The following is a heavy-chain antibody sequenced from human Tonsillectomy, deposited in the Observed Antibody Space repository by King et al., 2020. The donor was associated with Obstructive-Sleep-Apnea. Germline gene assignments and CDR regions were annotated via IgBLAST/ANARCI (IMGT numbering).Heavy chain of an antibody. V-gene: IGHV3-9*01. CDR1: GFTFDEYA. J-gene: IGHJ6*02. Sequence: VQLVESGGALVQPGRSLRLSCVASGFTFDEYAMYWVRQAPGKGLEWVSGITWNSGSIGYADSVKGRFTISRDNARKSLYLQMNSLGAEDTALYYCAKDGVNYGAGGYGMDVWGQGTTVTVSS. CDR3: AKDGVNYGAGGYGMDV. D-gene: IGHD3-10*01. CDR2: ITWNSGSI.